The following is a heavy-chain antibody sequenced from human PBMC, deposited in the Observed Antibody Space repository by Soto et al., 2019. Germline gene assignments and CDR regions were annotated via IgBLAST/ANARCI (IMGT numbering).Heavy chain of an antibody. Sequence: LSCAASGFCFSGYAVGWVRQGPGKGLEWVAVVSIGGSTHYADSVRGRFTISRDNSKNTLSLQMNSLTAEDTAVYLCAKRRGAGGHFDYWGQGALVTVSS. CDR2: VSIGGST. CDR1: GFCFSGYA. D-gene: IGHD2-15*01. CDR3: AKRRGAGGHFDY. J-gene: IGHJ4*02. V-gene: IGHV3-23*01.